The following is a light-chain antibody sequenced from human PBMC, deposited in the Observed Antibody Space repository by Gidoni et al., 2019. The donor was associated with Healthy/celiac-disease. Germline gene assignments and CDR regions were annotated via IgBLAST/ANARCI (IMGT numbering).Light chain of an antibody. Sequence: DIQITQSPSTLSASVGDRVTITCRASQSISSWLAWYQQKPGKAPKLLIYKASSLESGVPSRFSGSGSGTEFTLTISSLQPEDFATDYCQQYNSYPYTFGQGTKLEIK. CDR2: KAS. CDR3: QQYNSYPYT. CDR1: QSISSW. J-gene: IGKJ2*01. V-gene: IGKV1-5*03.